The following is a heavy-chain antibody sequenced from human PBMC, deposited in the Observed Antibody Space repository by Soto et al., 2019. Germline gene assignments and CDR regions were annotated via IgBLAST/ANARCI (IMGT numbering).Heavy chain of an antibody. Sequence: EVQLVESGGGLVQPGGSLRLSCAASGFNFNRHNMNWVRQAPGKGLEWVSYISSSSVSIYYADSVKGRFTISRDNAKNSLYLQMNSLTDADTAVYYCASDWGSGSYSDFGMDVWGQGTTVTVSS. J-gene: IGHJ6*02. CDR2: ISSSSVSI. CDR1: GFNFNRHN. CDR3: ASDWGSGSYSDFGMDV. D-gene: IGHD3-10*01. V-gene: IGHV3-48*02.